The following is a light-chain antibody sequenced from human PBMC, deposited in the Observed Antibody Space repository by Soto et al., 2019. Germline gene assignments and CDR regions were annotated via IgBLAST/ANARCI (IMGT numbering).Light chain of an antibody. Sequence: DIHLTQSPSSLSASVGDRVTITCQASQDISVFLNWYQQKPGRAPRLLLFDASHLAAGVPSRFSGRGSGTGFTFTITNLQPEDFATYYCQQSQCLPSTFGQGTRLEIK. CDR2: DAS. V-gene: IGKV1-33*01. CDR1: QDISVF. J-gene: IGKJ5*01. CDR3: QQSQCLPST.